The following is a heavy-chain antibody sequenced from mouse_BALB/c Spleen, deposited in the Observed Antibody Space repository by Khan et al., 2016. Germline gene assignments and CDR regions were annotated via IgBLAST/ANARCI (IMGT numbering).Heavy chain of an antibody. V-gene: IGHV3-2*02. CDR2: ISYSGST. CDR3: ARGYYGSCYFCY. J-gene: IGHJ2*01. D-gene: IGHD1-1*01. CDR1: GYSITSDYA. Sequence: EVQLQESGPGLVKPSQSLSLTCTVTGYSITSDYAWNWIRQFPGNKLEWMGYISYSGSTSYNPSLKSRISITRDTSKNQFFLQLNSVTTADTATYYCARGYYGSCYFCYWGQGTTLTGSS.